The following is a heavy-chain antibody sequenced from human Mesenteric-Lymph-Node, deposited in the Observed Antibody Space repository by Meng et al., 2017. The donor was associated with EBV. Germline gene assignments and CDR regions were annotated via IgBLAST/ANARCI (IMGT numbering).Heavy chain of an antibody. CDR1: GYTFTTHG. J-gene: IGHJ4*02. Sequence: QVQVVESGPEGKKPGDSVKVYCKTSGYTFTTHGITWVRQAPGQGREWMGWIGGNNGNTFYAEEFQGRVTMTTDTSTNTVHMELRSLISDDTALYYCARDQLWPETPDYWGQGTLVTVSS. CDR2: IGGNNGNT. CDR3: ARDQLWPETPDY. D-gene: IGHD5-18*01. V-gene: IGHV1-18*01.